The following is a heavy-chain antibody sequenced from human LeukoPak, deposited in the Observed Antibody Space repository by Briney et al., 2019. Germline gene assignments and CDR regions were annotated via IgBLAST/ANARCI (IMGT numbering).Heavy chain of an antibody. Sequence: GGSLRLSCAASGFTFSGSALHWVRQASGKGLEWVGRIRSKANNYATTYAASVKDRFTISRDDSKNTAYLQMHSLKTEDTAVYYCTRLGYNYDTSGNYWGQGTLVTVSS. V-gene: IGHV3-73*01. CDR2: IRSKANNYAT. CDR1: GFTFSGSA. D-gene: IGHD3-22*01. J-gene: IGHJ4*02. CDR3: TRLGYNYDTSGNY.